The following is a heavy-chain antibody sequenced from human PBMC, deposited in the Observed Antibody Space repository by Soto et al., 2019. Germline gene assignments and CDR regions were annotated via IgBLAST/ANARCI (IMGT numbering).Heavy chain of an antibody. Sequence: ASVKVSCKASGYTFTGYYMHWVRQAPGQGLEWMGWINPNSGGTNYAQKFQGWVTMTRDTSISTAYMELSRLRSDDTDVYYCAREEYYDSSGYSNWFDPWGQRPLVTVSS. CDR3: AREEYYDSSGYSNWFDP. J-gene: IGHJ5*02. D-gene: IGHD3-22*01. CDR1: GYTFTGYY. CDR2: INPNSGGT. V-gene: IGHV1-2*04.